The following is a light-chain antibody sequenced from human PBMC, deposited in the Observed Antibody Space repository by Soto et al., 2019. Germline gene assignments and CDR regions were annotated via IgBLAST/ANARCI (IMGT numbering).Light chain of an antibody. J-gene: IGLJ3*02. V-gene: IGLV2-18*02. CDR3: SSGTSTSTLV. CDR2: EVN. Sequence: QSALTQPPSVSGSPGQSVTISCTGTINDIGRYNRVSWYKQSPGTAPKLMIYEVNARPSGVPDRFSGSKGGNTASLTISGLQPEDEGDYYCSSGTSTSTLVFGGGTKLTVL. CDR1: INDIGRYNR.